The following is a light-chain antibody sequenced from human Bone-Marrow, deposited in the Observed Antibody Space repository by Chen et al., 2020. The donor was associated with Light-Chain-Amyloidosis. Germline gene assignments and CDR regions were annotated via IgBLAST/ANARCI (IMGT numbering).Light chain of an antibody. V-gene: IGKV1-39*01. CDR2: AAS. CDR3: QQSYNTPHT. CDR1: QSISTY. J-gene: IGKJ2*01. Sequence: DIQLPPSASSLSASVGDRVTITCRASQSISTYLNWYQHKPGVAPRLLIYAASKLRSGVPSRFRGSGSGTDFTLTSSSLEPDDSATYYCQQSYNTPHTFGQGTNLEIK.